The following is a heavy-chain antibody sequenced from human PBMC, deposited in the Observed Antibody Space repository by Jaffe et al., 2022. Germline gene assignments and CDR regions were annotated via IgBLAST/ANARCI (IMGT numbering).Heavy chain of an antibody. Sequence: EVQLVESGGGLAQPGGSLRLSCTASGFIFSSHEMNWVRQAPGKGLEWVAYISGSGGTIHYADSVKGRFTISRDNARSSLYLQMNSLRAEDTAVYYCARDHNDYDSRGYGDAFDIWGQGTRVSVSS. J-gene: IGHJ3*02. V-gene: IGHV3-48*03. CDR1: GFIFSSHE. CDR2: ISGSGGTI. D-gene: IGHD3-22*01. CDR3: ARDHNDYDSRGYGDAFDI.